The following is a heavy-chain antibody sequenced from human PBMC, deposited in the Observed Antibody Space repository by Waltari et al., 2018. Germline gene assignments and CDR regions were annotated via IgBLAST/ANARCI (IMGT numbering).Heavy chain of an antibody. Sequence: QVQLVQSGAEVKKPGSSVKVSCKASGGTFSSYAISWVRQAPGQGLEWMGGIIPIFGTANYAQKCQGRVTITTDESTSTAYMELSSLRSEDTAVYYCARDPRYYYGSGSGGYWGQGTLVTVSS. CDR2: IIPIFGTA. J-gene: IGHJ4*02. D-gene: IGHD3-10*01. CDR3: ARDPRYYYGSGSGGY. V-gene: IGHV1-69*05. CDR1: GGTFSSYA.